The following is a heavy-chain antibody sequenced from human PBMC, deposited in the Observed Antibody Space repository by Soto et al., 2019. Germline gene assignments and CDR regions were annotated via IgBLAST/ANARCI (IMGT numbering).Heavy chain of an antibody. CDR1: GGSFSGYY. V-gene: IGHV4-34*01. Sequence: SETLSLTCAVYGGSFSGYYWTWIRQPPGRDLEWIGYIYRSGTTHYNPSLKSRVTMSIDRFKNQFSLKLTSVTAADTAVYYCARGGVDYYDSSGYYFSPYYFDYWGQGTLVTVSS. D-gene: IGHD3-22*01. CDR2: IYRSGTT. J-gene: IGHJ4*02. CDR3: ARGGVDYYDSSGYYFSPYYFDY.